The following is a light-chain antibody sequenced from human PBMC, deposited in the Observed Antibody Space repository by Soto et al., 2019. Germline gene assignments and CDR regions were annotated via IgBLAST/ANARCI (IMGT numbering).Light chain of an antibody. V-gene: IGKV3-15*01. CDR3: QQYNNWPPWT. Sequence: EIVMTQSPATLSVSPGERATLSCRASQSVSSNLAWYQQKPGQAPRLLIYGASTRATGIPASFSGSGSGTEFTLTISSLQSEDVAVYYCQQYNNWPPWTFGQGTKREIK. CDR1: QSVSSN. J-gene: IGKJ2*02. CDR2: GAS.